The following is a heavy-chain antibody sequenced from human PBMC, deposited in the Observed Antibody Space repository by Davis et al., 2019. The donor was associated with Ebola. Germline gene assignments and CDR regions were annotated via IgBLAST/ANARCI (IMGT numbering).Heavy chain of an antibody. CDR2: IYYTGST. V-gene: IGHV4-59*01. J-gene: IGHJ4*02. Sequence: MPSETLSLTCTVSGGSISSDYWSWTRQPPGKGLEWIGYIYYTGSTNYNPSLRSRVTISVDTSKNQFSLKLTSVTAADTAVYYCARAYGSGSYGNSWGQGTLVTVSS. CDR3: ARAYGSGSYGNS. CDR1: GGSISSDY. D-gene: IGHD3-10*01.